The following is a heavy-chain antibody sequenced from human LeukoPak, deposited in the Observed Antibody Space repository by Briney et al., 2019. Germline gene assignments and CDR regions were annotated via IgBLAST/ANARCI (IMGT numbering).Heavy chain of an antibody. CDR2: INPSGGST. V-gene: IGHV1-46*01. CDR3: ARDYEYYDILTGYEGSWFDP. J-gene: IGHJ5*02. Sequence: ASVKVSCKASGYTFTSYYMHWVRQAPGQGHEWMGIINPSGGSTSYAQKFQGRVTMTRDTSTSTVYMELSSLRSEDTAVYYCARDYEYYDILTGYEGSWFDPWGQGTLVTVSS. D-gene: IGHD3-9*01. CDR1: GYTFTSYY.